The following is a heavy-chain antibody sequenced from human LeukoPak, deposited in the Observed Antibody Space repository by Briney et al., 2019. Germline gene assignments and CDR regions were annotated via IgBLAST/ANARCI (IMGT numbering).Heavy chain of an antibody. Sequence: SETLSLTCTVSDDSISDYYRGWIRQPPGEGLEWIGYFHNSGTSTYNPSLKSRVTISADTSKNQFSLKLNSLTTADTAVYYCTRGAGWLIDYWGQGILVTVSS. V-gene: IGHV4-59*01. CDR1: DDSISDYY. J-gene: IGHJ4*02. D-gene: IGHD3-16*01. CDR3: TRGAGWLIDY. CDR2: FHNSGTS.